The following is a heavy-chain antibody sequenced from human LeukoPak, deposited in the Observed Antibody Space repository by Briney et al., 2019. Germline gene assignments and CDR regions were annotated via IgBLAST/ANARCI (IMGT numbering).Heavy chain of an antibody. Sequence: GGSLRLSCAASGFTYSGYWMHWVRQAPGKGLVWVSRIYSDGIGTTYADSVKGRFTISRDNAENSLYLQMNSLRAEDTAMYYCATDVNSNYEYWGQGTLVTASS. D-gene: IGHD4-11*01. CDR3: ATDVNSNYEY. CDR2: IYSDGIGT. V-gene: IGHV3-74*01. CDR1: GFTYSGYW. J-gene: IGHJ4*02.